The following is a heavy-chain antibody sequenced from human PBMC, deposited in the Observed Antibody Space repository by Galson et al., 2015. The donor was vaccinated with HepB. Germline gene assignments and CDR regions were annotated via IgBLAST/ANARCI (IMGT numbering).Heavy chain of an antibody. D-gene: IGHD2-2*01. CDR2: ISYDGSNK. J-gene: IGHJ1*01. V-gene: IGHV3-30*18. CDR1: GSTFSSYG. CDR3: AKGRGYCGSTSCSEYFQH. Sequence: SLRLSCAASGSTFSSYGMHWVRQAPGKGLEWAAVISYDGSNKYYADSVKGRFTISRDNSKNTLYLQMNSLRAEDTAVYYCAKGRGYCGSTSCSEYFQHWGQGTLVTVSS.